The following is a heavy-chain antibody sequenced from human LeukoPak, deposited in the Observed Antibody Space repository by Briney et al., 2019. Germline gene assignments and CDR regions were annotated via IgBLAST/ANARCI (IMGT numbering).Heavy chain of an antibody. Sequence: SETLSLTCNVSGDSLTSHFWSWIRQTPGKGLEWIGYVFHSGTTNYSPSLKSRVTISLDTSKKQFYLRLASVTAADTAVYYCARRMATVTDAFDIWGRGTMFSVSS. CDR2: VFHSGTT. D-gene: IGHD5-24*01. CDR3: ARRMATVTDAFDI. V-gene: IGHV4-59*08. CDR1: GDSLTSHF. J-gene: IGHJ3*02.